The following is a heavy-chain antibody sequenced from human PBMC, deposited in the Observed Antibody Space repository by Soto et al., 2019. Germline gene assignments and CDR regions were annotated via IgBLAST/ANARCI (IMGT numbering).Heavy chain of an antibody. CDR1: GGSISSSSYY. J-gene: IGHJ6*02. D-gene: IGHD3-10*01. CDR3: ARPVALTYYYGSGSYPYYGMDV. Sequence: SETLSLTCTVSGGSISSSSYYWGWIRQPPGKGLEWIGSIYYSGSTYYNPSLKSRVTISVDTSKNQFSLKLSSVTAADTAVYYCARPVALTYYYGSGSYPYYGMDVWGQGTTVTVSS. V-gene: IGHV4-39*01. CDR2: IYYSGST.